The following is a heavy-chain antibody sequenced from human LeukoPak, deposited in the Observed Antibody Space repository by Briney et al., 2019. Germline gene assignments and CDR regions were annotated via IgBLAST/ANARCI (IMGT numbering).Heavy chain of an antibody. V-gene: IGHV4-34*01. D-gene: IGHD3-9*01. CDR1: GGSFSGYY. J-gene: IGHJ3*02. CDR2: INHSGST. CDR3: ARRSYDIDAFDI. Sequence: SETLSLTCAVYGGSFSGYYWSWIRQPPGKGLEWIGEINHSGSTNYNPSLKSRVTISVDTSKNQFSLKLSSVTAADTAVYYCARRSYDIDAFDIWGQGTMVTVSS.